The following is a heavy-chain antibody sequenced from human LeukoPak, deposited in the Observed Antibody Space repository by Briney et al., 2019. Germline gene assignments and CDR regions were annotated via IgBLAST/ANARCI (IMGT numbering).Heavy chain of an antibody. J-gene: IGHJ4*02. D-gene: IGHD3-10*01. V-gene: IGHV1-18*01. Sequence: GASVKVSCKASGYTFSNHGISWVRQAPGQGLEWMGWISGYNGQTENAQKFQGRVTLTTDTSTSTAYMEVRSLTSDDTAVYYCARDIGVSQFDYWGQGTLVTVSS. CDR1: GYTFSNHG. CDR2: ISGYNGQT. CDR3: ARDIGVSQFDY.